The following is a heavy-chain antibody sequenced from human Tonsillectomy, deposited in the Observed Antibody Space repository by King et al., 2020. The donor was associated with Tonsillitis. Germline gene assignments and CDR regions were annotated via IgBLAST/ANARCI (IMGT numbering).Heavy chain of an antibody. V-gene: IGHV4-59*08. Sequence: QLQESGPGLVKPSETLSLTCSVSGDSISNYYWSWIRQPPGKGLEWIGYMYNSGSTNYNSSLKSRVTISVETSKNQFSLNLNSVTAADTAVYYCARHPWKSDFDYWGQGILVTVSS. CDR1: GDSISNYY. CDR3: ARHPWKSDFDY. D-gene: IGHD1-1*01. CDR2: MYNSGST. J-gene: IGHJ4*02.